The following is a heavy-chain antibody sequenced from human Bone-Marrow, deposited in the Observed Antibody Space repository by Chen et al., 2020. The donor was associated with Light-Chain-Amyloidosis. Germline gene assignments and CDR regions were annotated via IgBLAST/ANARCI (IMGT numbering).Heavy chain of an antibody. CDR2: IYPDDSDA. V-gene: IGHV5-51*01. Sequence: EVQLEQSGPEVNKHGESLKTSCTGSGYTSPNYWIGWVRQMPGKGLEWMGVIYPDDSDARYSPSFEGQVTISADKSITTAYLQWRSLKASDTAMYYCARRRDGYNFDYWGQGTLVTVSS. CDR3: ARRRDGYNFDY. J-gene: IGHJ4*02. D-gene: IGHD5-12*01. CDR1: GYTSPNYW.